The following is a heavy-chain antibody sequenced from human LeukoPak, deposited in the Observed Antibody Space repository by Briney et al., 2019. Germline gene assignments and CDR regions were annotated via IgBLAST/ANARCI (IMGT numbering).Heavy chain of an antibody. D-gene: IGHD3-16*02. CDR3: ARDLDYVWGSYRSPYAFDI. CDR2: IYYSGST. V-gene: IGHV4-59*01. J-gene: IGHJ3*02. Sequence: PSETLSLTCTVSGGSISSYYWSWIRQFPGKGLEWIGCIYYSGSTNYNPSLKSRVTISVDTSKNQFSLKLSSVTAADTAVYYCARDLDYVWGSYRSPYAFDIWGQGTMVTVSS. CDR1: GGSISSYY.